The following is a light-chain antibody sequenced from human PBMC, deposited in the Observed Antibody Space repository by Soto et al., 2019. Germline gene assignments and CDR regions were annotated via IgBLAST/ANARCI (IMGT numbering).Light chain of an antibody. CDR2: SDN. CDR3: AAWDDSLNGLL. V-gene: IGLV1-44*01. Sequence: QSVLTQPPSASGTPGQVFTISCSGSNSNIGDNSVNWYQQLPGTAPKLLIYSDNRRPSGVPDRFSGSKSGTSASLAISGLQSEDEAEYYCAAWDDSLNGLLFGGGTHLTVL. J-gene: IGLJ3*02. CDR1: NSNIGDNS.